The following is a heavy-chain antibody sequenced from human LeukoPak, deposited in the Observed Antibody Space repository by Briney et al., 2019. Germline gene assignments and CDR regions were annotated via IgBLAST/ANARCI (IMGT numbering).Heavy chain of an antibody. CDR2: INWTGGIT. CDR3: ASFRLGGAFDI. J-gene: IGHJ3*02. D-gene: IGHD3-16*01. CDR1: GFTFDDYG. V-gene: IGHV3-20*04. Sequence: PGGSLRLSCAASGFTFDDYGMNWVRQAPGKGLEWVSGINWTGGITAYADSVRGRFTISRDNAKNSLYLQMNSLRAEDTALYYSASFRLGGAFDIRGQGTMATVSS.